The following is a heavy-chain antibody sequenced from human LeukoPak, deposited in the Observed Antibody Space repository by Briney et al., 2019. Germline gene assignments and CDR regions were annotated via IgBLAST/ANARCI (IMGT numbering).Heavy chain of an antibody. Sequence: GGSLRLSCAASGFIFDDYLIHWVRQRPGKGLEWVSLISWDGGVTYHADSVKGRFTISRDNSKNSLYLQMNSLRTEDTALYYCAKARGLIGGAFDIWGQGTMVSVSS. CDR2: ISWDGGVT. CDR1: GFIFDDYL. CDR3: AKARGLIGGAFDI. V-gene: IGHV3-43*01. D-gene: IGHD3-22*01. J-gene: IGHJ3*02.